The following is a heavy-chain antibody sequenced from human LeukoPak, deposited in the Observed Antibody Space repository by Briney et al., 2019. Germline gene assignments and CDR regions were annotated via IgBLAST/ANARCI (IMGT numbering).Heavy chain of an antibody. V-gene: IGHV3-30*18. J-gene: IGHJ5*02. CDR1: GCNFSSYG. CDR3: AKDRSRVLLWFGESTT. CDR2: RSFDGSNK. D-gene: IGHD3-10*01. Sequence: GGSLTLACAPSGCNFSSYGVHWVRPAPGKGLESAAVRSFDGSNKYYADSVNGRFTTSRDNSKNTLYLQMHSLRAEDTAVYYCAKDRSRVLLWFGESTTWGQGTLVSVSS.